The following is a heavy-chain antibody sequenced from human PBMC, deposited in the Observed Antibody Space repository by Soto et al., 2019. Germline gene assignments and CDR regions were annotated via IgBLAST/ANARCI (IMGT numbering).Heavy chain of an antibody. CDR3: AGVEMATIDYYYYGMDV. Sequence: QVQLVQSGAEVKKPGSSMKVSCKASGGTFSSYAISWVREAPGQGLEWMGGIIPIFGTANYAQKFQGRVTITADKSTSTAYMELSSLRSEDTAVYYCAGVEMATIDYYYYGMDVWGQGTTVTVSS. CDR2: IIPIFGTA. D-gene: IGHD5-12*01. CDR1: GGTFSSYA. J-gene: IGHJ6*02. V-gene: IGHV1-69*06.